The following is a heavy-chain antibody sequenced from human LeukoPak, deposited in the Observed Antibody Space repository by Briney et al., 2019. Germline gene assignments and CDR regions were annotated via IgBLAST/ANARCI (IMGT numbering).Heavy chain of an antibody. CDR2: IYSGGST. CDR1: GFTDSSNY. D-gene: IGHD1-7*01. Sequence: GGSLRLSCAASGFTDSSNYMSWVRQAPGKGLEWVSIIYSGGSTYYADSVKGRFTISRDNSKNTLYLQMNSLRAEDTAIYYCAREDDWNYEDYWGQGTLVTVSS. V-gene: IGHV3-53*01. J-gene: IGHJ4*02. CDR3: AREDDWNYEDY.